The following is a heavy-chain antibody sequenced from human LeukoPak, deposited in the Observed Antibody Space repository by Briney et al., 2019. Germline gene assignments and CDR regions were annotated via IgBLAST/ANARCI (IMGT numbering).Heavy chain of an antibody. J-gene: IGHJ5*02. CDR3: ARRRPLWGSHLHKYNWFDP. CDR2: IYDSGST. Sequence: SETLSLTCTVSGGSISSYYWSWIRQPPGKGLEWIGYIYDSGSTNYNPSLKSRVTISVDTSKNQFSLKLSSVTAADTAVYYCARRRPLWGSHLHKYNWFDPWGQGTLVTVSS. CDR1: GGSISSYY. D-gene: IGHD3-16*01. V-gene: IGHV4-59*12.